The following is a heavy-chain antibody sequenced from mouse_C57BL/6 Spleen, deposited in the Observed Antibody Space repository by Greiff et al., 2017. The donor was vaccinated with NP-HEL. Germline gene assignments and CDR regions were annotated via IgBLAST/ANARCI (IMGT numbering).Heavy chain of an antibody. CDR2: IDPSDSYT. CDR3: ARGVGLRRDYWYFDV. V-gene: IGHV1-69*01. CDR1: GYTFTSYW. Sequence: QVQLKQPGAELVMPGASVKLSCKASGYTFTSYWMHWVKQRPGQGLEWIGEIDPSDSYTKYNQKFKGKSTLTVDKSSSTAYMQLSSLTSEDSAVYYCARGVGLRRDYWYFDVWGTGTTVTVSS. J-gene: IGHJ1*03. D-gene: IGHD2-4*01.